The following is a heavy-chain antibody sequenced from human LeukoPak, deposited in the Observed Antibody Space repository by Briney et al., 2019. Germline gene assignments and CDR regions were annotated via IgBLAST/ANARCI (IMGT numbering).Heavy chain of an antibody. CDR3: ARVYGDDFGSGYYTEGDYFDY. CDR1: GGTFSSYA. Sequence: SVKVSCKASGGTFSSYAISWVRQTPGQGLEWMGRIIPILGIANYAQKLQGRVTMTTDTSTSTAYMELRSLISDDTAVYYCARVYGDDFGSGYYTEGDYFDYWGQGTLVTVSS. D-gene: IGHD3-3*01. J-gene: IGHJ4*02. CDR2: IIPILGIA. V-gene: IGHV1-69*04.